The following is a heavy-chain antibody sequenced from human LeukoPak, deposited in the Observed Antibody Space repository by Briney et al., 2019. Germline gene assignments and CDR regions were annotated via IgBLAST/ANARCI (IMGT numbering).Heavy chain of an antibody. J-gene: IGHJ6*03. V-gene: IGHV3-9*01. D-gene: IGHD1-26*01. CDR3: ARGGGIVGASNRYYYYYMDV. Sequence: GGSLRLSCAASGFTFDDYGMSWVRQTPGKGLDWVSGINWNSGSIDYADSVKGRFTISRDNAKNSLYLQMNNLRPGDTALYYCARGGGIVGASNRYYYYYMDVWGKGTTVTISS. CDR2: INWNSGSI. CDR1: GFTFDDYG.